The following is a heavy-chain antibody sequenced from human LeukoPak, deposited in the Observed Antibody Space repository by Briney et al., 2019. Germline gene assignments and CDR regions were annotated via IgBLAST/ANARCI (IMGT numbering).Heavy chain of an antibody. J-gene: IGHJ4*02. CDR1: GYTFTSYG. V-gene: IGHV1-69*04. CDR3: ARDQSDYYDSSGYYFF. Sequence: SVKVSCKASGYTFTSYGISWVRQAPGQGLEWMGRIIPILGIANYAQKFQGRVTITADKSTSTAYMELSSLRSEDTAVYYCARDQSDYYDSSGYYFFWGQGTLVTVSS. D-gene: IGHD3-22*01. CDR2: IIPILGIA.